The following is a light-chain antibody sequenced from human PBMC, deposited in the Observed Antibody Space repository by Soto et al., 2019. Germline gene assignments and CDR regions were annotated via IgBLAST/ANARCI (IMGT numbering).Light chain of an antibody. V-gene: IGKV3-11*01. CDR1: QRVGSN. Sequence: EIVLTQSPVTLSVSPGERATLSCTASQRVGSNLAWYQQKPGRAPRLLIYGAGTRATGIPDTFSGSGSETDFTLTISSLEPEDFAVYYCQQRSNWPLLTFGGGTKVEIK. CDR3: QQRSNWPLLT. CDR2: GAG. J-gene: IGKJ4*01.